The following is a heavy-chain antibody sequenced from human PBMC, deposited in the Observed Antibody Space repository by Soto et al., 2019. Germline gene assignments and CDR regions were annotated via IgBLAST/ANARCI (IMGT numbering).Heavy chain of an antibody. CDR1: GFTFSSYA. V-gene: IGHV3-23*01. Sequence: PGGSLRLSCAASGFTFSSYAMSWVRQAPGKGLEWVSAISGSGGSTYYADTVKGRFTISRDNSKNTLYLQMNSLRAEDTAVYYCAKIRDGSGSYSPARYYGMDVWGQGTTVTVSS. D-gene: IGHD3-10*01. CDR2: ISGSGGST. CDR3: AKIRDGSGSYSPARYYGMDV. J-gene: IGHJ6*02.